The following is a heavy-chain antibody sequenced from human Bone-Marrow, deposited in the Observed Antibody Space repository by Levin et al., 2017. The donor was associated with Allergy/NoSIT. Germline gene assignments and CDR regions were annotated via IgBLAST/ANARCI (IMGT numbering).Heavy chain of an antibody. CDR3: ARPSAWNDGGAAFDI. Sequence: SETLSLTCAVYGGSFSGYYWSWIRQPPGKGLEWIGEINHSGSTNYNPSLKSRVTISVDTSKNQFSLKLSSVTAADTAVYYCARPSAWNDGGAAFDIWGQGTMVTVSS. CDR1: GGSFSGYY. D-gene: IGHD1-1*01. J-gene: IGHJ3*02. V-gene: IGHV4-34*01. CDR2: INHSGST.